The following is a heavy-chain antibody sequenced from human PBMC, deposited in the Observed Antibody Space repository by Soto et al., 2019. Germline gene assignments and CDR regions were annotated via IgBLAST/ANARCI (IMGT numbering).Heavy chain of an antibody. D-gene: IGHD2-15*01. CDR3: ARAGGLLLDY. CDR1: GFTFSSYA. J-gene: IGHJ4*02. Sequence: QVQLVESGGGVVQPGRSLRLSCAASGFTFSSYAMHWVRQAPGKGLEWVAVISYDGSNKFYADSVKGRFIISRDIPKNTLYLQMNSLRAEDTAVYYCARAGGLLLDYWGQGTLVTVSS. V-gene: IGHV3-30-3*01. CDR2: ISYDGSNK.